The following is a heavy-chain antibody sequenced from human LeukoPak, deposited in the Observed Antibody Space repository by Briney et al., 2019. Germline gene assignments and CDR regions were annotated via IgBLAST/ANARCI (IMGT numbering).Heavy chain of an antibody. Sequence: PSETLSLTCAVSGGSISSSNWWSWVRQPPGKGLEWIGEIYHSGSTNYNPSLKSRVTISVDKSKNQFSLKLSSVTAADTAVYYCARGGARSYYYDSSGYYSPPYFDYWGQGTLVTVSS. D-gene: IGHD3-22*01. CDR1: GGSISSSNW. J-gene: IGHJ4*02. CDR2: IYHSGST. CDR3: ARGGARSYYYDSSGYYSPPYFDY. V-gene: IGHV4-4*02.